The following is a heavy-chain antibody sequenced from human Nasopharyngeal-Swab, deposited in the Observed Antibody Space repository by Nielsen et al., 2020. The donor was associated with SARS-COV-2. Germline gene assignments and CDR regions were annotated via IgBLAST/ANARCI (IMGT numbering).Heavy chain of an antibody. CDR3: ARDGGSSWYDDAFDI. V-gene: IGHV7-4-1*02. D-gene: IGHD6-13*01. J-gene: IGHJ3*02. CDR1: GYTFTSYA. CDR2: INTNTGNP. Sequence: ASVKVSCKASGYTFTSYAMNWVRQAPGQGLEWMGWINTNTGNPTYAQDFTGRFVFSLDTSVSTAYLQISSLKAEDTAVYYCARDGGSSWYDDAFDIWGQGTMVTVSS.